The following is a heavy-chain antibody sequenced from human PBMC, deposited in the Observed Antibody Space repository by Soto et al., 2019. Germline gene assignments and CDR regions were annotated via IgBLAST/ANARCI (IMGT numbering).Heavy chain of an antibody. CDR2: IYHSGST. V-gene: IGHV4-38-2*01. CDR3: ARHWRYSGSYSSFWYFDL. J-gene: IGHJ2*01. D-gene: IGHD1-26*01. Sequence: XETLSLTCAVSGYSISSGYYWCCIRQPPGKGLEWIGSIYHSGSTYNNPSLKSRVTISVDTSKNEFSLRLTSVTAPDTAVYFCARHWRYSGSYSSFWYFDLWGRGTLVTVSS. CDR1: GYSISSGYY.